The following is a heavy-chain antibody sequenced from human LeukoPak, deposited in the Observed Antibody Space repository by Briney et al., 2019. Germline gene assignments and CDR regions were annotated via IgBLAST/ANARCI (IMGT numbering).Heavy chain of an antibody. Sequence: ASETLSLTCTVSGGSISSSSYYWGWIRQPPGKGLEWIGSIYYSGKTYYNLSLKSRVTISVDTSKNQLSLKLSSVTAADTAVYYCARLSGCSSTNCFGYYMDVWGKGTTVTISS. D-gene: IGHD2-2*01. V-gene: IGHV4-39*01. J-gene: IGHJ6*03. CDR3: ARLSGCSSTNCFGYYMDV. CDR1: GGSISSSSYY. CDR2: IYYSGKT.